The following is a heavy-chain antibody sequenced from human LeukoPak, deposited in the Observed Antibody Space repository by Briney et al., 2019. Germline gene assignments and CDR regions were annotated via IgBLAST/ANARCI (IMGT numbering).Heavy chain of an antibody. CDR3: AVITMVRGVFDY. J-gene: IGHJ4*02. V-gene: IGHV1-2*02. CDR2: INPNSGGT. D-gene: IGHD3-10*01. CDR1: VYTFTGYY. Sequence: ASVTVSCTASVYTFTGYYMHWVRQAPGQGLEWMGWINPNSGGTNYAQKFLGRVTMTRDTSISTAYMELRRLRSDDTAVYYCAVITMVRGVFDYWGQGTLVTVSS.